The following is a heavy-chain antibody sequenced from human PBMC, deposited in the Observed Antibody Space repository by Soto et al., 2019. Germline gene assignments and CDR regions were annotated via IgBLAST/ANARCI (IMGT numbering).Heavy chain of an antibody. CDR1: GCPFRNYC. CDR3: ARAGTTYSYYHGMDV. J-gene: IGHJ6*02. V-gene: IGHV3-23*01. D-gene: IGHD1-1*01. CDR2: IRSGGSDT. Sequence: GGSLILSCAASGCPFRNYCMSWVRQAPGKGLEWVSAIRSGGSDTYYADSVRGRFTISRDISKDTLYLQMNTLRVEDTAVYYCARAGTTYSYYHGMDVRGQGTTVTVSS.